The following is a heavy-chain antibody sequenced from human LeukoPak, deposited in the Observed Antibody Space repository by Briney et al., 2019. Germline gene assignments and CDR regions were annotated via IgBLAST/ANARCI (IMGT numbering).Heavy chain of an antibody. Sequence: PSETLSLTCTVSGGSISSGGYYWSWIRQPPGKGLEWIGEINHSGSTNYNPSLKSRVTISVDTSKNQFSLKLSSVTAADTAVYYCARYLSDIVVVPAAIPYYYYGMDVWGQGTTVTVSS. J-gene: IGHJ6*02. V-gene: IGHV4-39*07. CDR1: GGSISSGGYY. CDR3: ARYLSDIVVVPAAIPYYYYGMDV. CDR2: INHSGST. D-gene: IGHD2-2*01.